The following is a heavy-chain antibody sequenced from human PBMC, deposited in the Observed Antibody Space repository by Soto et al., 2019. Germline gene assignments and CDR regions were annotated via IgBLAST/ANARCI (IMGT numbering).Heavy chain of an antibody. Sequence: QVQLVQSGAEVKKPGASVRVSCKAYGYTFTSYYMHWVRQAPGQGLEWMGIIDPSGGGTSYAQKVQGRLTMTRDTPTSTVYMELSSLRSEDTAVYYCARDRVDCSGGNCWRSVEDTWGQGTLVTVSS. CDR1: GYTFTSYY. J-gene: IGHJ5*02. V-gene: IGHV1-46*01. CDR3: ARDRVDCSGGNCWRSVEDT. D-gene: IGHD2-15*01. CDR2: IDPSGGGT.